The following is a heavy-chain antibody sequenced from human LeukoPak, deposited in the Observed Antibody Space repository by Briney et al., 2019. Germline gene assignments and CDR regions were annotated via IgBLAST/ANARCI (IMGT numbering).Heavy chain of an antibody. Sequence: GGSLRLSCAASGFTFRTYAMSWVRQAPGKGLEWVSGISDSGDGTYYADSVKGRLTISRDNSKNTLYLQMSSLRAEDTAIYYCAKTDSSGWLYWYFDLWGRGTLVTVSS. D-gene: IGHD6-19*01. CDR1: GFTFRTYA. V-gene: IGHV3-23*01. CDR3: AKTDSSGWLYWYFDL. J-gene: IGHJ2*01. CDR2: ISDSGDGT.